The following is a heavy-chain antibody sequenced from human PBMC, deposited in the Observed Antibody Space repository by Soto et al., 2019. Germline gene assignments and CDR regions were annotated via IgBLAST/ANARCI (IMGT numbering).Heavy chain of an antibody. D-gene: IGHD5-12*01. J-gene: IGHJ4*02. CDR3: ARKEDGYNRLFDY. CDR2: MFYSGTT. Sequence: PSETLSLTCTVSGGSISSRGYYWAWIRQPPGKGLEWIESMFYSGTTYYNPSLKSRITIAVDTPKNQFSLRLSSVTAADTAVYYRARKEDGYNRLFDYWGQGILVTFSS. CDR1: GGSISSRGYY. V-gene: IGHV4-39*01.